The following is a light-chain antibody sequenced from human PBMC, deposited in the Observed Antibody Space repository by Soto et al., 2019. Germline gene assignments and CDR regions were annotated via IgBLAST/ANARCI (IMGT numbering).Light chain of an antibody. J-gene: IGLJ2*01. CDR1: SSNIGAGYD. CDR2: GNI. CDR3: QSYDSSLTNAV. Sequence: QSVLTQPPSVSGAPGQKVPISCTGSSSNIGAGYDVHWYQQLPGAAPKLLISGNINRPSGVPDRFSGSKSGASASLAITGLQAEDEADYHCQSYDSSLTNAVFGGGTKVTVL. V-gene: IGLV1-40*01.